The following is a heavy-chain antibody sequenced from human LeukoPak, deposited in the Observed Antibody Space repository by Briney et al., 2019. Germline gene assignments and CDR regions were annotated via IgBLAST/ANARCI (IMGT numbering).Heavy chain of an antibody. V-gene: IGHV3-7*01. D-gene: IGHD4-17*01. CDR3: ASTPTTVTTGWFDP. J-gene: IGHJ5*02. Sequence: GGSLRLSCAASGFTFSSYWMSWVRQAPGKGLGWVANIKQDGSEKYYVDSVKGRFTISRDNAKNSLYLQMNSLRAEDTAVYYCASTPTTVTTGWFDPWGQGTLVTVSS. CDR1: GFTFSSYW. CDR2: IKQDGSEK.